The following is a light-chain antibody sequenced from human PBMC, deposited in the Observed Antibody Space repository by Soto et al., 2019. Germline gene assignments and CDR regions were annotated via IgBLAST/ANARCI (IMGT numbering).Light chain of an antibody. CDR2: GAS. V-gene: IGKV3-20*01. J-gene: IGKJ1*01. CDR3: QKYGSSPGT. Sequence: EIVLTQSPGTLSLSPGERVTLSCRASQSVSGSYLAWYQQKPGQPPRLLIYGASSRASGIPDRFSGSGSGTDFTLTISRLDPEDFAVYHCQKYGSSPGTFGQGTKVDIK. CDR1: QSVSGSY.